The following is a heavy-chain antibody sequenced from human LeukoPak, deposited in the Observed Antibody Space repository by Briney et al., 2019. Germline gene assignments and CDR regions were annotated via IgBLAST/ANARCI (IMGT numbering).Heavy chain of an antibody. J-gene: IGHJ6*03. V-gene: IGHV1-2*02. D-gene: IGHD5-12*01. CDR2: INPNSGGT. CDR3: ARTSRAYSGYDPLYYYHYYMDV. CDR1: GYTLTDYY. Sequence: GASVKVSCKAAGYTLTDYYMHWVRQAPGQGLEWMGWINPNSGGTNYAQKFQGRVTMTRDTSISTAYMELSRLRSDDTAVYYCARTSRAYSGYDPLYYYHYYMDVWGKGTTVTVSS.